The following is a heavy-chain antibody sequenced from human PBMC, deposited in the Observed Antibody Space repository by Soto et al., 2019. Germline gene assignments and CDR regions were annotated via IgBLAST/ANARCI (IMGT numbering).Heavy chain of an antibody. Sequence: ASVKVSCKASGYTFTTHYLHWVRQAPGQGFEWLGVMNSRTGSTTYAQKFQDRVTMTRDTSTSTGYMELTSLGPEDTAVYYCAREVIGNYYGMDVWGQGTTVTVSS. J-gene: IGHJ6*02. CDR3: AREVIGNYYGMDV. CDR1: GYTFTTHY. V-gene: IGHV1-46*01. CDR2: MNSRTGST.